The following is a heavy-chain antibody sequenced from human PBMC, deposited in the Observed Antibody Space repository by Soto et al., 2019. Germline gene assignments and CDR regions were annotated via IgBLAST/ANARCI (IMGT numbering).Heavy chain of an antibody. CDR2: ISYDGSNK. CDR3: ARPEDECVRTSGLAGDYYYYYDMDV. Sequence: QVPLVESGGGVVQPGRSLRLSCAASGFTFSSYAMHWVRQAPGKGLEWVAVISYDGSNKYYADSVKGRFTISRDNSKHTPYLKMNSLRAKDTAVSYCARPEDECVRTSGLAGDYYYYYDMDVWGQGTTVTVSS. CDR1: GFTFSSYA. D-gene: IGHD5-12*01. V-gene: IGHV3-30-3*01. J-gene: IGHJ6*02.